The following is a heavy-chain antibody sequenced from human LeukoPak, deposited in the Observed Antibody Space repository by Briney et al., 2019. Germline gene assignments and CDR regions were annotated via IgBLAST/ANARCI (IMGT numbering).Heavy chain of an antibody. D-gene: IGHD2-2*01. CDR2: ISSSSSTI. CDR1: GFTFSSYS. J-gene: IGHJ4*02. CDR3: ATIPIIVVVPAAKGPADY. V-gene: IGHV3-48*01. Sequence: GGSLRLSCAASGFTFSSYSVNWVRQAPGKGLEWVSYISSSSSTIYYADSVKGRFTISRDNAKNSLYLQMNSLRAEDAAVYYCATIPIIVVVPAAKGPADYWGQGTLVTVSS.